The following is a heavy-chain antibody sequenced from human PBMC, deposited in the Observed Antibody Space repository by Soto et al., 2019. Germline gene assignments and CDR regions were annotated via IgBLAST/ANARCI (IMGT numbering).Heavy chain of an antibody. CDR3: ARARPGIYFALEH. V-gene: IGHV4-31*03. CDR2: IYSRGNT. D-gene: IGHD3-10*01. J-gene: IGHJ1*01. CDR1: GDSISSGLYY. Sequence: QVQLQESGPGRVRPSQTLSLTCTVSGDSISSGLYYWTWIRQHPQKGLEWIGYIYSRGNTYYSPSFKSRVDIAADSSQTLFSLGLPSVSAADTPVYYCARARPGIYFALEHWGQGTLVTVSS.